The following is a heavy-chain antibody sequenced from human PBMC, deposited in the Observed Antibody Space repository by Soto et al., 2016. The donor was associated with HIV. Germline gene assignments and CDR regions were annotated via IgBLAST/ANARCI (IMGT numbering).Heavy chain of an antibody. D-gene: IGHD3-22*01. J-gene: IGHJ4*02. CDR2: IKSKTDGWTT. CDR1: GFTFSNAW. V-gene: IGHV3-15*01. Sequence: EVQLVESGGGLVKPGGSLRLSCAASGFTFSNAWMSWVRQAPGKGLEWIGRIKSKTDGWTTDYATPVKGRFTISRDDSKNTLYLQMNSLKTEDTALYYRTTSHYYDSSGYLTVDYWGQGTLVTVSS. CDR3: TTSHYYDSSGYLTVDY.